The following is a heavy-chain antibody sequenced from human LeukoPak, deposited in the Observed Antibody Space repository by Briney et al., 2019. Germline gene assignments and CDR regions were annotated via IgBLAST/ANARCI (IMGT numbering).Heavy chain of an antibody. J-gene: IGHJ6*03. V-gene: IGHV1-8*02. D-gene: IGHD3-3*01. Sequence: GASVKVSCKVSGNTLTELSMHWVRQAPGQGLEWMGWMNPNSGSTGYAQKFRGRVTMTRDTSISTAYMELSSLKSEDTAVYYCARGPNYDFWGGNYYYYMDVWGKGTTVTVSS. CDR1: GNTLTELS. CDR3: ARGPNYDFWGGNYYYYMDV. CDR2: MNPNSGST.